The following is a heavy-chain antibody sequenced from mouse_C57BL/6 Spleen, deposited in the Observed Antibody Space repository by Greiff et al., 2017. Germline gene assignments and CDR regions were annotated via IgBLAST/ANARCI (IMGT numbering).Heavy chain of an antibody. J-gene: IGHJ2*01. CDR2: ISGGGGNT. Sequence: EVKLVESGGGLVKPGGSLKLSCAASGFTFSSYTMSWVRQTPEKRLEWVATISGGGGNTYYPDSVKGRFTISRDNAKNTLYLQMSSLRSEDTALYYCARRGVYYGSSYDFDYWGQGTTLTVYS. D-gene: IGHD1-1*01. CDR3: ARRGVYYGSSYDFDY. CDR1: GFTFSSYT. V-gene: IGHV5-9*01.